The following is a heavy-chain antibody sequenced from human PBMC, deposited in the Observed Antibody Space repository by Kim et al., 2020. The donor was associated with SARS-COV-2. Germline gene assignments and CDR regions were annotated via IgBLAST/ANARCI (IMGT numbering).Heavy chain of an antibody. V-gene: IGHV3-30*18. CDR1: GFTFSSYG. D-gene: IGHD3-10*01. CDR2: ISYDGSNK. Sequence: GGSLRLSCAASGFTFSSYGMHWVRQAPGKGLEWVAVISYDGSNKYYADSVKGRFTISRDNSKNTLYLQMNSLRAEDTAVYYCAKAPPRGSMVRGPVYGMDVWGQGTTVTVSS. CDR3: AKAPPRGSMVRGPVYGMDV. J-gene: IGHJ6*02.